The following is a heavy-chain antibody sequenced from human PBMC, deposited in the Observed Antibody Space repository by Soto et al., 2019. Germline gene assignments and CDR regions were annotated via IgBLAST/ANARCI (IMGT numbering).Heavy chain of an antibody. CDR2: ISSSSSTI. D-gene: IGHD2-2*01. V-gene: IGHV3-48*02. Sequence: EVQLVESGGGLVQPGGSLRLSCAASGFTFSSYSMNWVRQAPGKGLEWVSYISSSSSTIYYADSVKGRFTISRDNAENSLYLQMNSVRDEATPVYYCARGRGYCSSISCIIFADAFDIWCQETMVTVSS. J-gene: IGHJ3*02. CDR3: ARGRGYCSSISCIIFADAFDI. CDR1: GFTFSSYS.